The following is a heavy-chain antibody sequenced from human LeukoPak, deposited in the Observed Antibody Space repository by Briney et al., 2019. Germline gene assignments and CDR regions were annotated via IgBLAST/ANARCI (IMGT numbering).Heavy chain of an antibody. Sequence: ASVKVSCKASGYTFTSYYMHWVRQAPGQGLEWMGIINPSGGSTSYAQKFQGRVTMTRNTSISTAYMELSSLRSEDTAVYYCARGTGGIVVVTDAFDIWGQGTMVTVSS. CDR3: ARGTGGIVVVTDAFDI. D-gene: IGHD3-22*01. CDR1: GYTFTSYY. J-gene: IGHJ3*02. V-gene: IGHV1-46*01. CDR2: INPSGGST.